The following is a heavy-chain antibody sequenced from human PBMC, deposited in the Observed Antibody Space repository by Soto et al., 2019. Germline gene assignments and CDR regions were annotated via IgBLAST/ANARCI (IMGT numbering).Heavy chain of an antibody. D-gene: IGHD5-12*01. J-gene: IGHJ4*02. Sequence: QVQLVQSGAEVKKPGSSVKVSCRTSGDTFRNYAISWVRQAPGQGLEWMGGIIPIFGTTSYAQKFQGRVTITADESTNTVYLALSSLRSEETAIYYCAREIGYDGDSGYWGQGTLVSVSS. CDR2: IIPIFGTT. V-gene: IGHV1-69*12. CDR1: GDTFRNYA. CDR3: AREIGYDGDSGY.